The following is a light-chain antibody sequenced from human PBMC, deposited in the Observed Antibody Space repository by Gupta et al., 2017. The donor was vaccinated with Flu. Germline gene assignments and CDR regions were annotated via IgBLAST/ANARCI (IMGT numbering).Light chain of an antibody. J-gene: IGKJ3*01. CDR2: GAS. Sequence: RSLSLSPGERATLSCRASQSVPSDYLAWYQQRPGQPPRLLIFGASHRAAGIPDRFSGSGSGTDFTLTISRLEPEDFAVYYCQQDVWSLFIFGHGTKVDVK. CDR3: QQDVWSLFI. V-gene: IGKV3-20*01. CDR1: QSVPSDY.